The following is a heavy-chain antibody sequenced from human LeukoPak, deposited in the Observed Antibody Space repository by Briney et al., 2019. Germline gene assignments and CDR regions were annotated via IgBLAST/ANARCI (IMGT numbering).Heavy chain of an antibody. V-gene: IGHV1-69*01. J-gene: IGHJ5*02. CDR3: AFYDSKRWFDP. CDR1: GYTFTSYG. CDR2: IIPIFGTA. D-gene: IGHD3-22*01. Sequence: ASVKVSCKASGYTFTSYGISWVRQAPGQGLEWMGGIIPIFGTANYAQKFQGRVTITADESTSTAYMELSSLRSEDTAVYYCAFYDSKRWFDPWGQGTLVTVSS.